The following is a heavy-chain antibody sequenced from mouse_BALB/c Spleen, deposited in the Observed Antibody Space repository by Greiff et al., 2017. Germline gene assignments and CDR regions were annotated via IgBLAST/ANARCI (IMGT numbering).Heavy chain of an antibody. CDR3: ARENTGYYFDY. Sequence: EVQLQESGGGLVKPGGSLKLSCAASGFTFSSYAMSWVRQTPEKRLEWVATISSGGSYTYYPDSVKGRFTISRDNAKNTLYLQMSSLRSEDTAMYYCARENTGYYFDYWGQGTTLTVSS. CDR1: GFTFSSYA. CDR2: ISSGGSYT. J-gene: IGHJ2*01. V-gene: IGHV5-9-3*01.